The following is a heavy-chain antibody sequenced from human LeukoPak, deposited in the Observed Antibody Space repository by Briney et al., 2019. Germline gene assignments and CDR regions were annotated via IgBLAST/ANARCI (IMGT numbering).Heavy chain of an antibody. J-gene: IGHJ5*02. CDR1: GGSMISFF. Sequence: SETLSFTCTVSGGSMISFFWSWLRQPAGKGLEWIGRIHSNGRTTYNPSFEGRVTMSIDTSKNQFSLKLTSVTAADTAVYFCSRDLVPAALNWFDPWGRGSRVSVSS. CDR2: IHSNGRT. D-gene: IGHD2-2*01. CDR3: SRDLVPAALNWFDP. V-gene: IGHV4-4*07.